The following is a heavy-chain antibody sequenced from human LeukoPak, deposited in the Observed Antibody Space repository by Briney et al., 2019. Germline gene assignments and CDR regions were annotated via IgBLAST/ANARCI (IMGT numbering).Heavy chain of an antibody. J-gene: IGHJ3*02. V-gene: IGHV4-34*01. CDR1: GGSFSGYY. CDR3: ASLPVVVVPAAEGSDDAFDI. D-gene: IGHD2-2*01. Sequence: PSETLSLTCAVYGGSFSGYYWSWIRQPPGKGLEWIGEINRSGSTNHNPSLTSRVTISVDTSKNQFSLKLSSVTAADTAVYYCASLPVVVVPAAEGSDDAFDIWGQGTMVTVSS. CDR2: INRSGST.